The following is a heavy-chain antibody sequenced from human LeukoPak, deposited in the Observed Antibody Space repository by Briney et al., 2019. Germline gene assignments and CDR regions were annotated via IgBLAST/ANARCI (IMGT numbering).Heavy chain of an antibody. CDR3: AKDPTGGYDYGGYYYYGMDV. J-gene: IGHJ6*02. CDR2: ISGSGGST. CDR1: GFTFSSYA. D-gene: IGHD5-12*01. Sequence: GGSLRLSCAASGFTFSSYAMSWVRQAPGKGLEWVSAISGSGGSTYYADSVKGRFTISRDNSKNTLYLQMNSLRAEDTAVYYFAKDPTGGYDYGGYYYYGMDVWGQGTTVTVSS. V-gene: IGHV3-23*01.